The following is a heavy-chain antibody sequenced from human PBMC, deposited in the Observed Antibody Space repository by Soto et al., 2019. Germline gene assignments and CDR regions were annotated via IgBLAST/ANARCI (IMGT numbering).Heavy chain of an antibody. Sequence: SETLSLTCTVSGGSVSSGSYYWSWIRQPPGKGLEWIGYIYYSGSTNYNPPLKSRVTISVDTSKNQFSLKLSSVTAADTAVYYCARQYSSSWQKNYYYYGMDVWGQGTTVTVSS. J-gene: IGHJ6*02. CDR2: IYYSGST. D-gene: IGHD6-13*01. CDR1: GGSVSSGSYY. CDR3: ARQYSSSWQKNYYYYGMDV. V-gene: IGHV4-61*01.